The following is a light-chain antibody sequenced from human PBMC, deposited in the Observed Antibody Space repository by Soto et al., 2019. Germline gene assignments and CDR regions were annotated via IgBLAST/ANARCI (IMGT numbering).Light chain of an antibody. V-gene: IGKV3-15*01. CDR3: QQYNNWPPGT. Sequence: EIVMKQSPATLSVSPGERATLSCRASQSVSSNLAWYQQKPGQAPRLLICGASTRATGIPARFSGSGSGTEFTLTISGLQSEDFAVYYCQQYNNWPPGTFGQGTKLEIK. CDR1: QSVSSN. CDR2: GAS. J-gene: IGKJ2*01.